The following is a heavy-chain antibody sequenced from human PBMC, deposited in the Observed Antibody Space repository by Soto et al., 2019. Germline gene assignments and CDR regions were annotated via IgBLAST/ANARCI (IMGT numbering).Heavy chain of an antibody. CDR2: MYYTGST. V-gene: IGHV4-30-2*01. Sequence: QLQLQESGSGLVKPSQTLSLTCAVSGGSISSAGYSWSWIRQPPGKGLEWIGYMYYTGSTYYNPSLKSRVTLSIDRSKNQLSLKLRSVTASDTAVYYCASLRLGELSLGTFDYWGQGTLVTVSS. D-gene: IGHD3-16*02. CDR3: ASLRLGELSLGTFDY. CDR1: GGSISSAGYS. J-gene: IGHJ4*02.